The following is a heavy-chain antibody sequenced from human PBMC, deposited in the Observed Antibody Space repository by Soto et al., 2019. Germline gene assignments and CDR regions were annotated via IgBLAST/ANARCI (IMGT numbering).Heavy chain of an antibody. V-gene: IGHV4-59*11. D-gene: IGHD2-15*01. CDR2: IYHPGSI. J-gene: IGHJ4*02. Sequence: WENLSLTCTVSGVSMSGHFWNCIRKPRARGLEWIGHIYHPGSIHYNPSLKSRVTMSIDTSKSQFSLKLKSVTAADTATKYCAKFCPAERDLPFIIVFDSSGQGAMVTVSS. CDR3: AKFCPAERDLPFIIVFDS. CDR1: GVSMSGHF.